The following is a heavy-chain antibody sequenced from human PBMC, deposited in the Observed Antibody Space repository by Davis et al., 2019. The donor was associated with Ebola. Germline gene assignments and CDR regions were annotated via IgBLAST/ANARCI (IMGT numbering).Heavy chain of an antibody. CDR3: ARASAIFGVVTR. CDR1: GGSFSGYY. CDR2: IYYSGST. J-gene: IGHJ6*02. D-gene: IGHD3-3*01. V-gene: IGHV4-34*01. Sequence: LETLSLTCAVYGGSFSGYYWSWIRQPPGKGLEWIGSIYYSGSTNYNPSLKSRVTISVDTSKNQFSLKLSSVTAADTAVYYCARASAIFGVVTRWGQGTTVTVSS.